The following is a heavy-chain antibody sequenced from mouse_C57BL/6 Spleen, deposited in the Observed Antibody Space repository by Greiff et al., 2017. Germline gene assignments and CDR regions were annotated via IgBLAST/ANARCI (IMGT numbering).Heavy chain of an antibody. D-gene: IGHD1-1*01. CDR2: INPNYGTT. J-gene: IGHJ2*01. Sequence: VQLQQSGPELVKPGASVKISCKASGYSFTDYNMNWVKQSNGKSLEWIGVINPNYGTTSYNQKFKGQTTLTVDQSSSTAYMQINSLTSEDSAVYDCARGILLRSYFDDWGQGTTLTVSS. V-gene: IGHV1-39*01. CDR3: ARGILLRSYFDD. CDR1: GYSFTDYN.